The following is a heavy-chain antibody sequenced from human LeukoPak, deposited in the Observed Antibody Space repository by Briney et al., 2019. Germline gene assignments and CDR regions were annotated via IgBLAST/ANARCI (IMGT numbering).Heavy chain of an antibody. CDR1: GFTFDDYA. D-gene: IGHD3-16*02. V-gene: IGHV3-9*01. J-gene: IGHJ4*02. CDR2: ISWNSGSI. Sequence: GGSLRLSCAASGFTFDDYAMHWVRQAPGKGLEWVSGISWNSGSIGYADSVKGRFTISRDNAKNSLYLQMNSLRADDTAVYYCAKDLMITFGGVIVPFDNWGQGTLVTVSS. CDR3: AKDLMITFGGVIVPFDN.